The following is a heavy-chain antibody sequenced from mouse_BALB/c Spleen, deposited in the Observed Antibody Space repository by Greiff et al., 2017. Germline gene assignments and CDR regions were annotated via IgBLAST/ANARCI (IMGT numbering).Heavy chain of an antibody. CDR3: NGEVRRKGTSPCDY. Sequence: VQLQQSGAELVRSGASVKLSCTASGFNIKDYYMHWVKQRPEQGLEWIGWIDPENGDTEYAPKFQGKATMTADTSSNTAYLQLSSLTSEDTAVYYCNGEVRRKGTSPCDYWGQGTTLTVSS. D-gene: IGHD2-14*01. CDR2: IDPENGDT. J-gene: IGHJ2*01. CDR1: GFNIKDYY. V-gene: IGHV14-4*02.